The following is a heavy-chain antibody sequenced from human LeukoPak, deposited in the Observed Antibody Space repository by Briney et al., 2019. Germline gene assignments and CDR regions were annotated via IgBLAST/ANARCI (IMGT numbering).Heavy chain of an antibody. CDR3: AREGYYGAGSYYPNWFDP. Sequence: SGGSLRLSCAASGFTFSSYSMNWVRQAPGKGLEWVSSISSSSSYIYYADSVKGRFTISRDNAKNSLYLQMNSLRAEDTAVYYCAREGYYGAGSYYPNWFDPWGQGTLVTVSS. CDR2: ISSSSSYI. V-gene: IGHV3-21*01. CDR1: GFTFSSYS. D-gene: IGHD3-10*01. J-gene: IGHJ5*02.